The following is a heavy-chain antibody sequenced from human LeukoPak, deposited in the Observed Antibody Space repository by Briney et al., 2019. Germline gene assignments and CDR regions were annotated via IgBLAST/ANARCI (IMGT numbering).Heavy chain of an antibody. CDR2: IYYSGST. Sequence: SETLSLTCTVSGGSISRSSYYWGWIRQPPGKGLEWIGSIYYSGSTYYNPSLKSRVTISVDTSKNQFSLKLSSVTAADTAVYYCAGGSGSYYIGGYWGQGTLVTVSS. V-gene: IGHV4-39*01. CDR1: GGSISRSSYY. J-gene: IGHJ4*02. CDR3: AGGSGSYYIGGY. D-gene: IGHD3-10*01.